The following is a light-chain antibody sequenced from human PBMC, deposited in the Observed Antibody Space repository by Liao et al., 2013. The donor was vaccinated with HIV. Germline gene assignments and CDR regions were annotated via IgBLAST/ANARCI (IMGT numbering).Light chain of an antibody. CDR2: YDS. CDR3: QVWDISSDHLVV. V-gene: IGLV3-21*04. CDR1: NIGSKR. J-gene: IGLJ2*01. Sequence: SYELTQPPSVSVAPGKTASITCGGNNIGSKRVHWYQQKPGQAPVLVIYYDSDRPSGIPERFSGSNSGNTATLTISRVEAGDEADYYCQVWDISSDHLVVFGGGTKLTVL.